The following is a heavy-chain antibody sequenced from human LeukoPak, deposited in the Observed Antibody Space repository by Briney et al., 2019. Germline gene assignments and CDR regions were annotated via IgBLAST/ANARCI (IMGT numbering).Heavy chain of an antibody. CDR1: GFTFSSYS. V-gene: IGHV3-48*02. CDR2: ISSSSSTI. Sequence: GGSLRLSCAASGFTFSSYSMNWVRQAPGKGLEWVSYISSSSSTIYYADSVKGRFTISRDNAKNSLYLQMNGLRDEDTAVYYCARVGYDYYYGMDVWGQGTTVTVSS. J-gene: IGHJ6*02. D-gene: IGHD3-16*01. CDR3: ARVGYDYYYGMDV.